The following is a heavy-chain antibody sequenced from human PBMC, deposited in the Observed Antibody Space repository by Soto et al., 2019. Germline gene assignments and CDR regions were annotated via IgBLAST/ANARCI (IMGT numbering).Heavy chain of an antibody. D-gene: IGHD3-16*01. CDR1: GGSISGPY. J-gene: IGHJ6*03. CDR3: ARGPYYDLIWNYYYMDV. CDR2: MYYSGST. V-gene: IGHV4-59*08. Sequence: QVQLQESGPGLVKPSETLSLSCSVSGGSISGPYWSGVRQTPGKGLAWIGYMYYSGSTNYNPSLKIRVTSSVDTSKNHFSLRLTSVTAADTAVYYCARGPYYDLIWNYYYMDVWGKGTTVTVSS.